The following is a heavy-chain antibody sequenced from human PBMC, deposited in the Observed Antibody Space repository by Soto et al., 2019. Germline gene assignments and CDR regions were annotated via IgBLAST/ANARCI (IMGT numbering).Heavy chain of an antibody. CDR1: GGSISSSSYY. D-gene: IGHD3-9*01. CDR3: ARKGYDILTRGGMDV. CDR2: IYYSGST. V-gene: IGHV4-39*01. Sequence: PSETLSLTCTVSGGSISSSSYYWGWIRQPPGKGLEWIGSIYYSGSTYYNPSLKSRVTISVDTSKNQFSLKLSSVTAADTAVYYCARKGYDILTRGGMDVWGQGTTVTVSS. J-gene: IGHJ6*02.